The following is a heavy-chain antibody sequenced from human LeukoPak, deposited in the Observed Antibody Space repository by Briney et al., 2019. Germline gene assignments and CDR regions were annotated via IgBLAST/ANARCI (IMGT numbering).Heavy chain of an antibody. Sequence: ASVKVSCKASGYTFSGYGITWVRQAPGQGLEWMGWISAYNGNTKNAQKFQGRVTMTTDTSTSTAYMELSSLRSDDTAVYYCARPGLSYGDYGFFFDYWGQGTLVTDSS. CDR1: GYTFSGYG. CDR2: ISAYNGNT. CDR3: ARPGLSYGDYGFFFDY. V-gene: IGHV1-18*01. J-gene: IGHJ4*02. D-gene: IGHD4-17*01.